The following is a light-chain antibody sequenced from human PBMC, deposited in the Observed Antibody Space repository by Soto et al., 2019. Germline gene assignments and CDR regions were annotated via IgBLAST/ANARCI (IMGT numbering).Light chain of an antibody. CDR2: DVS. V-gene: IGLV2-8*01. Sequence: QSDLTQPPSASGSPGQSVTISCTGTSGDVGAYNYVSWYQQHPGKAPKLMIYDVSKRPSGVPDRFSGSKSGNTASLTVSGLQSEDEADYYCSSYVGSNAVVFGGGTKLTVL. J-gene: IGLJ2*01. CDR3: SSYVGSNAVV. CDR1: SGDVGAYNY.